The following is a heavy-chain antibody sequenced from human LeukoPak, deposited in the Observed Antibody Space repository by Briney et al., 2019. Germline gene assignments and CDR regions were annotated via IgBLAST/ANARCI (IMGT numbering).Heavy chain of an antibody. CDR3: VRGGAAVGSFDN. CDR2: ITASGGTT. CDR1: GITFSNYA. D-gene: IGHD6-13*01. V-gene: IGHV3-23*01. J-gene: IGHJ4*02. Sequence: GGSLRLSCAASGITFSNYAMSWVRQAPGKGLEWVSSITASGGTTYHADSVKGRFTISRGNSKNTLNLQMNSLRVDDTAVYYCVRGGAAVGSFDNWGQGTLVTVSS.